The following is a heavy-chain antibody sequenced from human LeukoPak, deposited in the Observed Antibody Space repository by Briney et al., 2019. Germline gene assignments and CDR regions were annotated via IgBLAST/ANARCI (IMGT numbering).Heavy chain of an antibody. J-gene: IGHJ1*01. Sequence: GASVKVSCKVSGYTLTELSMHWVRQAPGKGLEWMGGFDPEDGETIYAQKFQGRVTMTEDTSTDTAYMELSSLRSEDTAVYYCATGAGIAVAGIREYFQHWGQGTLVTVSS. V-gene: IGHV1-24*01. CDR2: FDPEDGET. CDR1: GYTLTELS. CDR3: ATGAGIAVAGIREYFQH. D-gene: IGHD6-19*01.